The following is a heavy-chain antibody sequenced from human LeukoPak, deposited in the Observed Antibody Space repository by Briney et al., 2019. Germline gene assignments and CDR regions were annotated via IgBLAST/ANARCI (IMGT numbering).Heavy chain of an antibody. V-gene: IGHV3-53*01. CDR1: GFTVSSNY. CDR3: AKDRKVRGVSCFDY. D-gene: IGHD3-10*01. Sequence: PGGSLRLSCAASGFTVSSNYMSWVRQAPGKGLEWVSVIYSGANTYYADSVKGRFTISRDNSKNTLYLQMNSLSAEDTAVYYCAKDRKVRGVSCFDYWGQGTLVTVSS. CDR2: IYSGANT. J-gene: IGHJ4*02.